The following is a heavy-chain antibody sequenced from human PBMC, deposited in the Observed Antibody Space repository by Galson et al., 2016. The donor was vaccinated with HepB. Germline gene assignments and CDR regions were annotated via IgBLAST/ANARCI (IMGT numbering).Heavy chain of an antibody. CDR2: ITSDGRTT. V-gene: IGHV3-74*01. Sequence: SLRLSCAASGSSFSTTWMHWVRQAPGKGLVWVAVITSDGRTTRYVDSVKGRFTISRDNAKNTLYLQMDSLRDEDTAVYYCARDNYYTIDVWGQGTTVTVS. J-gene: IGHJ6*02. D-gene: IGHD3-22*01. CDR1: GSSFSTTW. CDR3: ARDNYYTIDV.